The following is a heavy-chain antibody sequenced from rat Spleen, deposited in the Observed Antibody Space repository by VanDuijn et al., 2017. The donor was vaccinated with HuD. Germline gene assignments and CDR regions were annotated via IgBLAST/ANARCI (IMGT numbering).Heavy chain of an antibody. CDR2: IIYDGSRT. D-gene: IGHD1-6*01. CDR1: GFTFSDYN. V-gene: IGHV5S10*01. J-gene: IGHJ3*01. Sequence: EVQLVESGGGLVQPGRSLKLSCAASGFTFSDYNMAWVRQAPKKGLEWVATIIYDGSRTYYRDSVKGRFTISRDNAKSTLDLQMDSLRSEDTATYYCATGPRILRLDWFAYWGQGTLVTVSS. CDR3: ATGPRILRLDWFAY.